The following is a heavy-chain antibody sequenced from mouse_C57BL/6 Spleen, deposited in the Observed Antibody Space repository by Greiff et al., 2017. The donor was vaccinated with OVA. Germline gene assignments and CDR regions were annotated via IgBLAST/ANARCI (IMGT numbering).Heavy chain of an antibody. CDR1: GFTFSSYT. CDR3: ARQGIYYYGSSYVDAMDY. J-gene: IGHJ4*01. V-gene: IGHV5-9*01. D-gene: IGHD1-1*01. CDR2: ISGGGGNT. Sequence: EVHLVESGGGLVKPGGSLKLSCVASGFTFSSYTMSWVRQTPEKRLEWVATISGGGGNTYYPDSVKGRFTISRDNAKNTLYLQMSSLRSEDTALYYCARQGIYYYGSSYVDAMDYWGQGTSVTVSS.